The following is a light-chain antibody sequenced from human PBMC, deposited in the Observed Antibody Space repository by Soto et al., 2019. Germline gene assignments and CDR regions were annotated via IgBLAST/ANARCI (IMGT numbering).Light chain of an antibody. J-gene: IGKJ5*01. CDR3: QQRSNWPP. CDR2: DAS. Sequence: IVLTQSPATLSLSPWERATLSCRASQSVSSYLAWYQQKPGQAPRLLIYDASNRATGIPARFSGSGSGTDFTLTISSLEPEDFAVYYCQQRSNWPPFGQGTRLEIK. CDR1: QSVSSY. V-gene: IGKV3-11*01.